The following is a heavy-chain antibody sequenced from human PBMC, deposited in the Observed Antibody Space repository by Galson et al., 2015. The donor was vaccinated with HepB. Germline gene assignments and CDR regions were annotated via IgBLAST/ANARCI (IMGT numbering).Heavy chain of an antibody. CDR1: GYTFTAYF. V-gene: IGHV1-46*01. J-gene: IGHJ4*02. CDR3: ARALTKKTHFDN. CDR2: INPDDGST. Sequence: SVKVSCKASGYTFTAYFIHWVRQAPGQGFEWVGIINPDDGSTSYSQKFQGRLTMTRDTSTSTVYMELSSLTSEDTAVFYCARALTKKTHFDNWGQGTLVTVSS. D-gene: IGHD2-2*01.